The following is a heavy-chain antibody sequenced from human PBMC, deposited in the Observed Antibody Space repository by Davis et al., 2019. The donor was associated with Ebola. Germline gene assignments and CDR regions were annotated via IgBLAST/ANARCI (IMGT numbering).Heavy chain of an antibody. D-gene: IGHD1-26*01. Sequence: GESLKISCAASGFTFSSYSMNWVRQAPGKGLEWVSSISSSSSTIYYADSVKGRFTISRDNAKNSLYLQMNSLRDEDTAIYYCARDITVGAFSLDHWGQGALVTVSS. J-gene: IGHJ4*02. CDR2: ISSSSSTI. CDR3: ARDITVGAFSLDH. CDR1: GFTFSSYS. V-gene: IGHV3-48*02.